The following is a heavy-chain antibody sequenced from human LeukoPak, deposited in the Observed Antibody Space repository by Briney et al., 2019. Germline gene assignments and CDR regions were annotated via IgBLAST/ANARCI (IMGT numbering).Heavy chain of an antibody. CDR3: AKDKGEQWLVPSGSYGMDV. D-gene: IGHD6-19*01. Sequence: GGSLRLSCAASGFTLDDYAMHWVRQAPGKGLEWVSLISWDGGSTYYADSVKGRFTISRDNSKNSLYLQMNSLRAEDTALYYCAKDKGEQWLVPSGSYGMDVWGQGTTVTVSS. V-gene: IGHV3-43D*03. J-gene: IGHJ6*02. CDR2: ISWDGGST. CDR1: GFTLDDYA.